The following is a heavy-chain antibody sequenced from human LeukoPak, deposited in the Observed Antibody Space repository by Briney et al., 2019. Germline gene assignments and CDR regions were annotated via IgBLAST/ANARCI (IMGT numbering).Heavy chain of an antibody. J-gene: IGHJ4*02. D-gene: IGHD4-17*01. CDR3: ARSAGRKKLATVTTTQTY. V-gene: IGHV3-11*01. CDR2: ISSSGSTI. CDR1: GFTFSDYY. Sequence: PGGSLRLSCAASGFTFSDYYMSWLRQAPGKGLEWVSYISSSGSTIYYADSVKGRFTISRDNAKNSLYLQMNSLRAEDTAVYYCARSAGRKKLATVTTTQTYWGQGTLVTVSS.